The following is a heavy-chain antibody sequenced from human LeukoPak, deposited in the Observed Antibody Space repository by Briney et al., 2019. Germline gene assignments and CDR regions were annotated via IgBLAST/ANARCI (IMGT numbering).Heavy chain of an antibody. CDR1: GYTFTGYY. CDR2: INPNSGGT. D-gene: IGHD6-13*01. V-gene: IGHV1-2*02. J-gene: IGHJ4*02. CDR3: ARSLTGSSWYDY. Sequence: ASVKVSCKASGYTFTGYYMHWVRQAPGQGPEWMGWINPNSGGTNYAQKFQGRVTMTRDTSISTAYMELSRLRSDDTAVYYCARSLTGSSWYDYWGQGTLVTVSS.